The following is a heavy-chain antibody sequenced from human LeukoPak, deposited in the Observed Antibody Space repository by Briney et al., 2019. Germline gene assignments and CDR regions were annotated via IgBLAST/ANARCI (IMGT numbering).Heavy chain of an antibody. CDR2: IYYSGST. V-gene: IGHV4-59*01. J-gene: IGHJ4*02. Sequence: SETLSLTCTVSGGSISSYYWSWIRQPPGKGLEWIGYIYYSGSTNYNPSLKSRVTISVDTSKNQFSLKLSSVTAADTAVYYCAGRDGYNYVDYWGQGTLVTVSS. D-gene: IGHD5-24*01. CDR1: GGSISSYY. CDR3: AGRDGYNYVDY.